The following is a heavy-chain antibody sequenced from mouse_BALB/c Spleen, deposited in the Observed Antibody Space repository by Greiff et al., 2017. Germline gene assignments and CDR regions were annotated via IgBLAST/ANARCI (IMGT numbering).Heavy chain of an antibody. V-gene: IGHV5-6*01. D-gene: IGHD2-1*01. CDR1: GFTFSSYG. CDR2: ISSGGSYT. J-gene: IGHJ4*01. Sequence: EVQVVESGGDLVKPGGSLKLSCAASGFTFSSYGMSWVRQTPDKRLEWVATISSGGSYTYYPDSVKGRFTISRDNAKNTLYLQMSSLKSEDTAMYYCARQDGNYDAMDYWGQGTSVTVSS. CDR3: ARQDGNYDAMDY.